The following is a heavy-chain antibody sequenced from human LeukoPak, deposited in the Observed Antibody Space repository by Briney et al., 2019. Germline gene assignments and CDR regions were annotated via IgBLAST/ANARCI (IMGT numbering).Heavy chain of an antibody. D-gene: IGHD2-15*01. V-gene: IGHV3-74*01. CDR3: AREGVVVGRDFDY. J-gene: IGHJ4*02. CDR2: INGDGSRT. Sequence: GGSLRLSCGASGFTFSSYWMHWVRQAPGKGLVWVSRINGDGSRTAYADSVKGRFTISRDNAKNTLYLQMNSLRAEDTAFYYCAREGVVVGRDFDYWGQGTLVTVSS. CDR1: GFTFSSYW.